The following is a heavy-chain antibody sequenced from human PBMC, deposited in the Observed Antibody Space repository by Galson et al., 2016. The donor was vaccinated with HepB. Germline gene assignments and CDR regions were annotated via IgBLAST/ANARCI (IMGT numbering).Heavy chain of an antibody. CDR3: ARNFDRVVNPNYYYDGMDV. CDR2: IWYDGTKK. D-gene: IGHD3-9*01. Sequence: SLRLSCAASNFSLNDYGLHWVRQAPGKGLEWVANIWYDGTKKYYAESVKGRFFISRDTPKNELYLEMNSLRVDDTAIYYCARNFDRVVNPNYYYDGMDVWGRGTAVTVSS. V-gene: IGHV3-33*01. CDR1: NFSLNDYG. J-gene: IGHJ6*02.